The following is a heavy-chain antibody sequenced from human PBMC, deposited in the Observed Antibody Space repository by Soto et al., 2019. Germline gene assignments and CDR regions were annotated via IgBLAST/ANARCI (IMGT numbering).Heavy chain of an antibody. Sequence: GGALRLSCAASGLSVTDTYISWVRQAPGKGLEWVSVVYIDGTTNYADSVKGRFTISRDNSRNTVYLQMNSLRAEDTAMYYCAREPLWSGPLPLDAFDVWGQGTKVTVSS. CDR1: GLSVTDTY. J-gene: IGHJ3*01. CDR2: VYIDGTT. CDR3: AREPLWSGPLPLDAFDV. D-gene: IGHD3-3*01. V-gene: IGHV3-53*01.